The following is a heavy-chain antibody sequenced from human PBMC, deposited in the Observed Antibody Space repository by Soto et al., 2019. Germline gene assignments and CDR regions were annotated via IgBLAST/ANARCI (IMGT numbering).Heavy chain of an antibody. Sequence: DVELVGSGGGLVQPGESVRLSCEAFGFTVRNNYMARVRQAPGKGLEWVSSIYSDGATYYADSVKGRFTISRDNSKNTVSLEMNRLRGEDTAVYFCARGGDCGGDCYLDYWGLGTPVTVSS. J-gene: IGHJ4*02. CDR1: GFTVRNNY. CDR2: IYSDGAT. CDR3: ARGGDCGGDCYLDY. V-gene: IGHV3-66*01. D-gene: IGHD2-21*01.